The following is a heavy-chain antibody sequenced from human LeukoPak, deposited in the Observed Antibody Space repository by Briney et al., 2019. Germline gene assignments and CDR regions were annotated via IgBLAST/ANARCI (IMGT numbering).Heavy chain of an antibody. Sequence: GAAVKVSCKASGYTFTSYYMHWVRQAPGQGLEWTGIINPSGGSTSYAQKFQVRVTMTRDTSTSTDYMELSSLRSEDTAVYYCATLYTDFDYWGQGTLVTVSS. D-gene: IGHD2-2*02. CDR3: ATLYTDFDY. V-gene: IGHV1-46*01. CDR1: GYTFTSYY. J-gene: IGHJ4*02. CDR2: INPSGGST.